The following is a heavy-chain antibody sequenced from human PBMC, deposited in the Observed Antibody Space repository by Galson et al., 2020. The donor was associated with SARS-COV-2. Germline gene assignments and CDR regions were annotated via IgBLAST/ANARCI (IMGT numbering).Heavy chain of an antibody. V-gene: IGHV4-61*02. J-gene: IGHJ3*02. D-gene: IGHD2-21*02. Sequence: SETLSLTCTVSGGSISSGSYYWSWIRQPAGKGLEWIGRIYTSGSTNYNPSLKSRVTISVDTSKNQFSLKLSSVTAADTAVYYCARGCRGILRHIVVVTNPGAFDIWGQGTMVTVSS. CDR3: ARGCRGILRHIVVVTNPGAFDI. CDR2: IYTSGST. CDR1: GGSISSGSYY.